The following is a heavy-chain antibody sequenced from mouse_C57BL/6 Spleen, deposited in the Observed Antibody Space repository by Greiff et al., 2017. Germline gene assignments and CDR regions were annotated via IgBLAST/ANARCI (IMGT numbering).Heavy chain of an antibody. CDR2: IHPNSGST. J-gene: IGHJ1*03. V-gene: IGHV1-64*01. D-gene: IGHD1-1*01. CDR1: GYTFTSYW. CDR3: ARDYYYGSSYHWYCDV. Sequence: QVQLQQPGAELVKPGASVKLSCKASGYTFTSYWMHWVKQRPGQGLEWIGMIHPNSGSTNYNEKFKSKATLTVDKSSSTAYMQLSSLTSEDSAVYYCARDYYYGSSYHWYCDVWGTGTTVTVAS.